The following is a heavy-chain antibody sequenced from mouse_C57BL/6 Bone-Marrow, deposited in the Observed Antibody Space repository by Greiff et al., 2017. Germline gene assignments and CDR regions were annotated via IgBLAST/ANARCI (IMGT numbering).Heavy chain of an antibody. Sequence: EVKLMESGPGLVKPSQSLSLTCSVTGYSITSGYYWNWIRQFPGNKLEWMGYISYDGSNNYNPSLKNRISITRDTSKNQFFLKLNSVTTEDTATYYCARDRRGYDYWYFDVWGTGTTVTVSS. D-gene: IGHD2-3*01. CDR3: ARDRRGYDYWYFDV. V-gene: IGHV3-6*01. J-gene: IGHJ1*03. CDR2: ISYDGSN. CDR1: GYSITSGYY.